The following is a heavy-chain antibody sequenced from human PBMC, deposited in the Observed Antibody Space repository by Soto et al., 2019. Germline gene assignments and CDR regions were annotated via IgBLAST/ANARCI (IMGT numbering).Heavy chain of an antibody. V-gene: IGHV3-30*18. CDR2: ISYDGSNK. CDR3: AKEWGDTAMPLYYFDY. D-gene: IGHD5-18*01. J-gene: IGHJ4*02. CDR1: GFTFSSYG. Sequence: QVQLVESGGGVVQPGRSLRLSCAASGFTFSSYGMHWVRQAPGKGLEWVAVISYDGSNKYYADSVKGRFTISRDNSKNTLYLQMNSLRAEDTAVYYCAKEWGDTAMPLYYFDYWGQGTLVTVSS.